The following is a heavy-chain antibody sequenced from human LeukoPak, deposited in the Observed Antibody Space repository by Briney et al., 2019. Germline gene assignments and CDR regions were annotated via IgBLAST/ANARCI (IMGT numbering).Heavy chain of an antibody. Sequence: GGSLRLSCAASGFAFSSYSMNWVRQAPGKGLEWVSFISTSGTTTYYADSVKGRFTISRDNAKKSVYLQMNRLRAEDTAVYYCARGTPEGVNFDYWGQGTLVTVSS. CDR1: GFAFSSYS. J-gene: IGHJ4*02. CDR3: ARGTPEGVNFDY. CDR2: ISTSGTTT. D-gene: IGHD1/OR15-1a*01. V-gene: IGHV3-48*04.